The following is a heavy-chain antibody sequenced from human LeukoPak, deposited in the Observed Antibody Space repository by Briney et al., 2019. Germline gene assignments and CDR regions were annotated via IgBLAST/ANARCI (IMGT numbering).Heavy chain of an antibody. Sequence: SETLCLTCAVSGVSISSGGFYWGWIPQHTGLGLEWIGYIYYSVSTYYNPSLKSRFTISVDKSKNPSSLKLSSVTAADTAVYYCARAGRSSSYYSSWFDPWGQGTLVTVSS. J-gene: IGHJ5*02. CDR3: ARAGRSSSYYSSWFDP. D-gene: IGHD3-22*01. V-gene: IGHV4-31*11. CDR1: GVSISSGGFY. CDR2: IYYSVST.